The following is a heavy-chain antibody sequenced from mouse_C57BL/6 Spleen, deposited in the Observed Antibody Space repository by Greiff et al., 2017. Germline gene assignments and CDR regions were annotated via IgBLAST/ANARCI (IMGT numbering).Heavy chain of an antibody. V-gene: IGHV1-64*01. CDR2: IHPNSGST. D-gene: IGHD1-1*01. CDR3: ARSYCGSSYDAMDY. J-gene: IGHJ4*01. CDR1: GYTFTSYW. Sequence: QVQLQQPGAELVKPGASVKLSCKASGYTFTSYWMHWVKQRPGQGLEWIGMIHPNSGSTNYNEKFKSKATLTVDKSSSTAYMQLSSLTSEDSAVYYCARSYCGSSYDAMDYWGQGTSVTVSS.